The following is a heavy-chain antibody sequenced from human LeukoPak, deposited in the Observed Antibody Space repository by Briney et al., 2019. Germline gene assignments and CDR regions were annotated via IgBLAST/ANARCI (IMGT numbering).Heavy chain of an antibody. CDR1: GFTFSSYA. V-gene: IGHV3-23*01. D-gene: IGHD6-13*01. CDR3: ARDRGSSSLIYFDY. CDR2: ITGSGGST. Sequence: GGSLRLSCAARGFTFSSYAVSWVRQAPGKGLEWVSGITGSGGSTYYADSVKGRFTVSRDNSKNTLYLQMNSLRVEDTAVYYCARDRGSSSLIYFDYCGQGTLVTVSS. J-gene: IGHJ4*02.